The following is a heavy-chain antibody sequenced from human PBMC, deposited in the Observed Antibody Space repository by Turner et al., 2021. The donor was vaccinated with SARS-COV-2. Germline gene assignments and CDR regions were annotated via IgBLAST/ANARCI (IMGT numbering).Heavy chain of an antibody. D-gene: IGHD3-9*01. CDR2: VYYSGST. J-gene: IGHJ4*02. CDR3: ARHGLDILTGVFDY. Sequence: QLQLQESGPGLVTPSETLSLTCTVSGGSISNNNYYWGWIRQSPGKGLEWIGTVYYSGSTYYNPSLKSRVTISVDTSKNQFSLKLGSVTAADTAVYYCARHGLDILTGVFDYWGQGILVTVSS. V-gene: IGHV4-39*01. CDR1: GGSISNNNYY.